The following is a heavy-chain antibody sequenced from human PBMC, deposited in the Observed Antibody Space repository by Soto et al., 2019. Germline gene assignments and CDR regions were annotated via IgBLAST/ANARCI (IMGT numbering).Heavy chain of an antibody. D-gene: IGHD1-26*01. CDR2: INHSGST. CDR1: GGSFSGYY. CDR3: ATGSGSYRNWFDP. Sequence: AVYGGSFSGYYWSWIRQPPGKGLEWIGEINHSGSTNYNPSLKSRVTISVDTSKNQFSLKLSSVTAADTAVYYCATGSGSYRNWFDPWGQGTLVTVSS. J-gene: IGHJ5*02. V-gene: IGHV4-34*01.